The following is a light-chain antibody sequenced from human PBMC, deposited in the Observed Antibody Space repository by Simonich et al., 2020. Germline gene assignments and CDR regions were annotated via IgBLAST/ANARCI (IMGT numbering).Light chain of an antibody. J-gene: IGLJ3*02. CDR3: QSYDSSNWV. Sequence: NFMLTQPHSVSESPGKTVTISCTRSSGSIASNYVQWYQQRPGSAPTTVIYEDNQRPSGVPVRFSGSIDSCSNSASLTISGLKTEDEADYYCQSYDSSNWVFGGGTKLTVL. CDR1: SGSIASNY. V-gene: IGLV6-57*03. CDR2: EDN.